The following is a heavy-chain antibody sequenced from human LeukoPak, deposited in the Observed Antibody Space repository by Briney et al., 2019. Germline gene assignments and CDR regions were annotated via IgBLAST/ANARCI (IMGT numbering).Heavy chain of an antibody. J-gene: IGHJ4*02. CDR2: IYYSGST. V-gene: IGHV4-39*07. CDR3: ARVQQLVRSVDY. D-gene: IGHD6-6*01. CDR1: GGSISSSSYY. Sequence: SETLSLTCTVSGGSISSSSYYWGWIRQPPGKGLEWIGSIYYSGSTYYNPSLKSRVTISVDTSRNQFSLKLSSVTAADTAVYYCARVQQLVRSVDYWGQGTLVTVSS.